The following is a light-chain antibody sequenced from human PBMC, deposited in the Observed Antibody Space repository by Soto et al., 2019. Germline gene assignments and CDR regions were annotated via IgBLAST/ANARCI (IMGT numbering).Light chain of an antibody. CDR3: SSYTSRSTPV. Sequence: QSALTQPRSVSGSPGQSVTISCTGTSSDVGGYNYVSWYQQHPGKAPKLMISEVSNRPSGVSNRFSGSKSGNTASLTISGLQAEDEADYYCSSYTSRSTPVFGGGTKLTVL. V-gene: IGLV2-14*01. CDR2: EVS. CDR1: SSDVGGYNY. J-gene: IGLJ2*01.